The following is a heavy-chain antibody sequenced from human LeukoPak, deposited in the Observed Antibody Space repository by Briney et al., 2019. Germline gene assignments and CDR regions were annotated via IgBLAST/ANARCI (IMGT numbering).Heavy chain of an antibody. D-gene: IGHD2-15*01. CDR3: ARSGSGSFDY. CDR2: ISSSSSTI. CDR1: GFTFSSHG. V-gene: IGHV3-48*01. Sequence: PGGSLRLSCAASGFTFSSHGMNWVRQAPGKGLEWVSYISSSSSTIYYADSVKGRFTISRDNSKNTLYLQMSSLKAEDTAVYYCARSGSGSFDYWGQGTLVTVSS. J-gene: IGHJ4*02.